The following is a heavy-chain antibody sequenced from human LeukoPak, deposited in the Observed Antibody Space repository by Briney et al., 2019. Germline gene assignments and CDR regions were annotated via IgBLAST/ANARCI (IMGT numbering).Heavy chain of an antibody. CDR3: AKDWSAAD. D-gene: IGHD2-15*01. CDR1: GFVFSNYA. CDR2: IDIGAAKT. Sequence: PGGSLRLSCATSGFVFSNYAMTWVRQATGKGLEWVSAIDIGAAKTNYADSVRGRFTISGDDSKKTLYLQMRSLRAEDTAVYYCAKDWSAADWGQGTLVTVSS. J-gene: IGHJ4*02. V-gene: IGHV3-23*01.